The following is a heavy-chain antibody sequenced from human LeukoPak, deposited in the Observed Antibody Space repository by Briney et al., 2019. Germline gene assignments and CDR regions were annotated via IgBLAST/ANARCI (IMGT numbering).Heavy chain of an antibody. CDR1: GYTFTGYY. CDR3: GTLLSNGPFDY. Sequence: ASVKVSCKASGYTFTGYYMHWVRQAPGQGLEWMGYIYPNSGATKYAQMFQGRVTMTRDTSISTAYMELSGLRSDDTAVYYCGTLLSNGPFDYWGQGSLVAVSS. J-gene: IGHJ4*02. V-gene: IGHV1-2*02. CDR2: IYPNSGAT.